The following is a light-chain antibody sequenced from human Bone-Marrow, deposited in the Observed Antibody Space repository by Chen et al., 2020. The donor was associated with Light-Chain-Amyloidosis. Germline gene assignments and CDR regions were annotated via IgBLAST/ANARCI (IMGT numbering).Light chain of an antibody. CDR1: QGISSY. Sequence: AIRMTQSPSSLSASTGDRVTITCRASQGISSYLAWYQQKPGKAPKLLIYAASTLQSGVPSRFSGSGSGTEFTLTISCLQSEDFATYYCQQYYSYLLYTFGQGTKLEIK. CDR2: AAS. J-gene: IGKJ2*01. V-gene: IGKV1-8*01. CDR3: QQYYSYLLYT.